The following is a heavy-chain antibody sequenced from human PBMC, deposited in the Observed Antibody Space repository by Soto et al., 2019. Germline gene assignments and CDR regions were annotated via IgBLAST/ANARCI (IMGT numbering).Heavy chain of an antibody. J-gene: IGHJ4*02. CDR1: GFTFSSYS. Sequence: GGSLRLSCAASGFTFSSYSMNWVRQAPGKGLEWVSYISSGSSTIYYADSVKGRFTISRDNAKNSLYLQMNSLRAEDTAVYYCARSPSYYANFDYWGQGTLVTVSS. CDR2: ISSGSSTI. D-gene: IGHD3-22*01. CDR3: ARSPSYYANFDY. V-gene: IGHV3-48*01.